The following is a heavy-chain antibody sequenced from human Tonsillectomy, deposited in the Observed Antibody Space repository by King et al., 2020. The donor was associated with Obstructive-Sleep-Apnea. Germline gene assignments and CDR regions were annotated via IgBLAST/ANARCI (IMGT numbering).Heavy chain of an antibody. CDR1: GFNFNDYG. D-gene: IGHD2-8*02. CDR3: AKGFAEFSTGGDVDY. J-gene: IGHJ4*02. Sequence: VQLVESGGVVVQPGGSLRLSCAASGFNFNDYGIHWVRQAPGKGLEWISVISWDGGSTYYADSVKGRFTISRDNTRNSVYLQMNRLRAEDTAFYFCAKGFAEFSTGGDVDYWGQGTLVTVSS. CDR2: ISWDGGST. V-gene: IGHV3-43D*03.